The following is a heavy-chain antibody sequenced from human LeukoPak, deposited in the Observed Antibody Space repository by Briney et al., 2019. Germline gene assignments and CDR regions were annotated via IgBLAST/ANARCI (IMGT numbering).Heavy chain of an antibody. CDR1: GGTFSSYA. V-gene: IGHV1-69*05. Sequence: SVKVSCKASGGTFSSYAISWVRQAPGQGLEWMGGIIPIFGTANYAQKFQGRVTISTDESTSTAYMELSSLRSEGTAVYYCARDNCARANWFDPWGQGTLVAVSS. CDR3: ARDNCARANWFDP. J-gene: IGHJ5*02. CDR2: IIPIFGTA. D-gene: IGHD1-1*01.